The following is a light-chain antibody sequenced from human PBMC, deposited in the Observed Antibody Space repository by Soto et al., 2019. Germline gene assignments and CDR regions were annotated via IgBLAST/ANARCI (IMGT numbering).Light chain of an antibody. CDR3: SSYAGSTYVG. CDR2: EVS. CDR1: SSDVGGYNY. Sequence: QSVLTQPPSASGSPGQSVTISCTGTSSDVGGYNYVSWYQQYPGKAPKLMIYEVSKRPSRVPDRFSGSKSGNTASLTVSGLQAEDEADYYCSSYAGSTYVGFGGGTKVTVL. J-gene: IGLJ2*01. V-gene: IGLV2-8*01.